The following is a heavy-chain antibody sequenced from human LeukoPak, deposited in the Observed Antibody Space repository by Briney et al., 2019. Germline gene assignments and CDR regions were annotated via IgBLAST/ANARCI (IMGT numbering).Heavy chain of an antibody. D-gene: IGHD3-22*01. J-gene: IGHJ4*02. CDR2: IYTSGST. CDR3: ARAETEYYYDSSGYYLGY. V-gene: IGHV4-4*07. Sequence: SETLSLTCTVSGGSISSYYWSWIRRPAGKGLEWIGRIYTSGSTNYNPSLKSRVTMSVDTSKNQFSLKLSSVTAADTAVYYCARAETEYYYDSSGYYLGYWGQGTLVTVSS. CDR1: GGSISSYY.